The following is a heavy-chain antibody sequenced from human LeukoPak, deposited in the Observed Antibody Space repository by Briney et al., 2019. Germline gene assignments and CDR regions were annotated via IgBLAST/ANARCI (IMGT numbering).Heavy chain of an antibody. CDR1: GFTFRTYS. J-gene: IGHJ1*01. Sequence: GGSLRLSCAASGFTFRTYSMKWVRQAPGKGLEWVSSISSSSNYIYYADSVKGRFSISRDDAKNLLFLQMNGLRVEDTAVYYCARDMTTATTCYLEHWGQGTLVTVSS. V-gene: IGHV3-21*06. CDR2: ISSSSNYI. CDR3: ARDMTTATTCYLEH. D-gene: IGHD4-17*01.